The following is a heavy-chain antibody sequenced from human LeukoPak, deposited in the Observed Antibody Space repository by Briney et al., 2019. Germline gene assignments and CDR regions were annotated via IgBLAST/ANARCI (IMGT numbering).Heavy chain of an antibody. V-gene: IGHV4-4*09. CDR1: RGSISGSIRSYY. J-gene: IGHJ4*02. D-gene: IGHD5-12*01. CDR2: ISSSGST. CDR3: ARIPLGYSGAYYFDY. Sequence: SETLSLTCTVSRGSISGSIRSYYWSWLRQPPGKGLEWIGYISSSGSTNDNPSLRNRVTISVDTSKNQFFLNLSSVSAADTAVYYCARIPLGYSGAYYFDYWGQGTLVTVSP.